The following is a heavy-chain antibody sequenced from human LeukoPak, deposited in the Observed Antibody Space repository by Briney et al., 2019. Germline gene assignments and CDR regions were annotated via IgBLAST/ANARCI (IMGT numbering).Heavy chain of an antibody. Sequence: SETLSLTCTVSGGSISSSRYYWGWVSQPPRKGLEWIGRIYYSGSTDYNPSLKSRVTMSVDTSKHQYSLKLSSVTAADTAVYYCARDVPITMVRGVTREDDWFDPWGQGTLVTVSS. CDR1: GGSISSSRYY. J-gene: IGHJ5*02. CDR2: IYYSGST. CDR3: ARDVPITMVRGVTREDDWFDP. D-gene: IGHD3-10*01. V-gene: IGHV4-39*07.